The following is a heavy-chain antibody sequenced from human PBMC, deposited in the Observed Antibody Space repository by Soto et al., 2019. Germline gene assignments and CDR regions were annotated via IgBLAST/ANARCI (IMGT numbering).Heavy chain of an antibody. V-gene: IGHV5-51*01. D-gene: IGHD2-15*01. J-gene: IGHJ6*03. CDR3: ARAVGGYCSGTRGHGEPPLYMDV. Sequence: PGESLKISCRGSGYSFSNSWIGWVRQMPGKGLELMGILYPGASNIRYSPSFQGQVTISADKSIGTAYLQWSSLKASDTAMFSCARAVGGYCSGTRGHGEPPLYMDVWGDGTRVTVS. CDR1: GYSFSNSW. CDR2: LYPGASNI.